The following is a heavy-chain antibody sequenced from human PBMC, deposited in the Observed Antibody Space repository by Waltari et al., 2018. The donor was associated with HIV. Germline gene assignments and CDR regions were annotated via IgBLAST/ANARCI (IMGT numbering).Heavy chain of an antibody. CDR2: INPTSGAT. V-gene: IGHV1-2*02. CDR1: GYTFTGYY. CDR3: ARVAGIAAAGPADY. D-gene: IGHD6-13*01. Sequence: QVQLVQSGAEVKKPGASVKVSCKASGYTFTGYYMHWVRQAPGQGLEWMGWINPTSGATNYAQKCHGRVTRTRDTSISTSYMELSRLRSDDTAVYYCARVAGIAAAGPADYWGQGTLVTVSS. J-gene: IGHJ4*02.